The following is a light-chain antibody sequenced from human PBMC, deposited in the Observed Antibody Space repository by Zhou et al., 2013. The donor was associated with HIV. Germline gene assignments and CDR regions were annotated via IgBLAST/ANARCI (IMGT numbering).Light chain of an antibody. CDR3: QQCNSYSLT. Sequence: DIQLTQSPSSVSASVGDRVTITCRASQDISTWVAWYQQKPGKAPSLLIHAASSLESGVPSRFSGSGSGTEFTLTISSLQPDDFATYYCQQCNSYSLTFGGGTKVEIK. CDR2: AAS. V-gene: IGKV1-5*01. CDR1: QDISTW. J-gene: IGKJ4*01.